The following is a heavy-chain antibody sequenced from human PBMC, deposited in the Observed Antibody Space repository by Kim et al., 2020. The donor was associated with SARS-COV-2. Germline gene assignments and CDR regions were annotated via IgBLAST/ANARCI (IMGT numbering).Heavy chain of an antibody. CDR2: IYYSGST. CDR1: GGSISSSSYY. V-gene: IGHV4-39*01. D-gene: IGHD3-22*01. CDR3: ASSSGYSDGAFDI. Sequence: SETLSLTCTVSGGSISSSSYYWGWIRQPPGKGLEWIGSIYYSGSTYYNPSLKSRVTISVDTSKNQFSLKLSSVTAADTAVYYCASSSGYSDGAFDIWGQGTMVTVSS. J-gene: IGHJ3*02.